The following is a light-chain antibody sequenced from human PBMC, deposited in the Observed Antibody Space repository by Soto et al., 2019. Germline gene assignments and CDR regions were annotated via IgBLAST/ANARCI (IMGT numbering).Light chain of an antibody. CDR1: ISDIGAYNF. CDR3: SSYTTSSTFV. CDR2: HDT. J-gene: IGLJ1*01. V-gene: IGLV2-14*01. Sequence: QSALTQPASVSGSPGQSITISCTGTISDIGAYNFVSWYQQHPGKAPILMIYHDTDRPSGVSNRFSASKSGNTASLTISGLQAEDEADYYCSSYTTSSTFVFGTETKLTVL.